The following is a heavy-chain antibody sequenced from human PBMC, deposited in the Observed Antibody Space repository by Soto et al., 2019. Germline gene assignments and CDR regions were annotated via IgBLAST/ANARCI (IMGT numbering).Heavy chain of an antibody. CDR2: IYPSWST. V-gene: IGHV4-4*07. CDR1: GGSINSYY. J-gene: IGHJ3*02. D-gene: IGHD6-19*01. Sequence: QVQLQESGPGLVKPSETLSLTCTVSGGSINSYYWSWIRQPAGKGLEWIGRIYPSWSTNYNPSLTSRVTMSVDTSKNQFSLKLSSVTAADTAVYYCARGRIAVAGSLEGGAFDIWGQGTMVTVSS. CDR3: ARGRIAVAGSLEGGAFDI.